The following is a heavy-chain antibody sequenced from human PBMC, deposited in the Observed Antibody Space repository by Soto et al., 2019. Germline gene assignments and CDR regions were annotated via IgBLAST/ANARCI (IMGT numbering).Heavy chain of an antibody. D-gene: IGHD5-12*01. V-gene: IGHV5-10-1*01. CDR2: IDPSDSYT. CDR3: ARLERYTGYELHFDY. J-gene: IGHJ4*02. CDR1: GYSFTSFW. Sequence: GESLKISCKGSGYSFTSFWISWVRQMPGKGLEWMGRIDPSDSYTSYSPSFQGHVTISADRSISTAYLQWSSLKASDTAMYYCARLERYTGYELHFDYWGQGTQVTVSS.